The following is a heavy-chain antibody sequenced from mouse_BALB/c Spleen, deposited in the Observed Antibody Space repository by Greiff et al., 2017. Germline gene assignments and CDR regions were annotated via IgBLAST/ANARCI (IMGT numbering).Heavy chain of an antibody. J-gene: IGHJ3*01. CDR1: GYTFTDYV. CDR3: ASIYYDYDRFAY. Sequence: VKLQQSGPELVKPGASVKMSCKASGYTFTDYVISWVKQRTGQGLEWIGEIYPGSGSTYYNEKFKGKATLTADKSSNTAYMQLSSLTSEDSAVYFCASIYYDYDRFAYWGQGTLVTVSA. CDR2: IYPGSGST. V-gene: IGHV1-77*01. D-gene: IGHD2-4*01.